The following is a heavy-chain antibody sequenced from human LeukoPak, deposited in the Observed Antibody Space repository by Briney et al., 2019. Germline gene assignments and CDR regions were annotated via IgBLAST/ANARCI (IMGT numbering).Heavy chain of an antibody. D-gene: IGHD3-22*01. CDR3: AGPLPKYYYDSSGYYGTLIAFDI. CDR2: IYYSGST. Sequence: TPSETLSLTCTVSGGSISSSSYYWGWIRQPPGEGLEWIGSIYYSGSTYYNPSLKSRVTISVDTSKNQFSLKLSSVTAADTAVYYCAGPLPKYYYDSSGYYGTLIAFDIWGQGTMVTVSS. CDR1: GGSISSSSYY. V-gene: IGHV4-39*01. J-gene: IGHJ3*02.